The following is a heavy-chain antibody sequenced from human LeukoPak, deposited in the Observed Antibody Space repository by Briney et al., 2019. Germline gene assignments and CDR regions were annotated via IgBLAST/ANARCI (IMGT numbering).Heavy chain of an antibody. V-gene: IGHV3-48*01. CDR1: GFTFSSYS. Sequence: GGSLRLSCAASGFTFSSYSMNWVRQAPGKGLEWVSYISSSSSTMYYADSVRGLFCISRDNAKNSLYLQMNSLRAEDTAVYYCARVIGGYAYGYNDYWGQGTLVTVSS. J-gene: IGHJ4*02. D-gene: IGHD5-18*01. CDR3: ARVIGGYAYGYNDY. CDR2: ISSSSSTM.